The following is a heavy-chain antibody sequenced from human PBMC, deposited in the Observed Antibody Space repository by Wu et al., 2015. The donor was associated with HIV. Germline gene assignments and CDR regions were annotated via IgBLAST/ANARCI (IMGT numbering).Heavy chain of an antibody. J-gene: IGHJ5*02. D-gene: IGHD6-6*01. Sequence: QVRLVQSGAEVRKPWSSVKVSCKASGYTFTTYGITWVRQAPGQGLEWMGWISGYNGNTNYAQKIQDRLIMTTDTSTSTAYMELTSLRSDDTAIYYCARVGLRAARNNWFDPWGQGTLVTVSS. V-gene: IGHV1-18*01. CDR3: ARVGLRAARNNWFDP. CDR1: GYTFTTYG. CDR2: ISGYNGNT.